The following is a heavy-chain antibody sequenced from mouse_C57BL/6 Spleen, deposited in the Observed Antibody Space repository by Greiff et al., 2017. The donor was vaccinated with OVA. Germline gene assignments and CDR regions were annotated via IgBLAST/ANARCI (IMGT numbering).Heavy chain of an antibody. D-gene: IGHD2-4*01. CDR1: GYTFTSYW. V-gene: IGHV1-61*01. Sequence: VQLQQPGAELVRPGSSVKLSCKASGYTFTSYWMDWVKQRPGQGLEWIGNIYPSDSETHYNQKFKDKATLTVDKSSSTAYMQLSSLTSEDSAVYYCARYGDYERDWYFDVWGTGTTVTVSS. CDR3: ARYGDYERDWYFDV. CDR2: IYPSDSET. J-gene: IGHJ1*03.